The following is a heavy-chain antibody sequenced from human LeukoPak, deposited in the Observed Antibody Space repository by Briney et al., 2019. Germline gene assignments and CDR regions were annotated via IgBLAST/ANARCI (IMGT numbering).Heavy chain of an antibody. V-gene: IGHV4-4*07. CDR3: ARSYCTSSNCPFDY. Sequence: SETLSLTCTVSGGSISNYFWSWVRQPAGKGLEWIGRIYSTGRSDYNPSLKSRITMSVDTSKNQFSLKLSSVTAADTAVYYCARSYCTSSNCPFDYWGQGTQVTVSS. CDR2: IYSTGRS. CDR1: GGSISNYF. J-gene: IGHJ4*02. D-gene: IGHD2-2*01.